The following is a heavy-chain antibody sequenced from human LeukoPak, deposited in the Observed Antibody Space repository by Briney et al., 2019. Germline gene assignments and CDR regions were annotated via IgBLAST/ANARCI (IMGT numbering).Heavy chain of an antibody. V-gene: IGHV3-74*03. J-gene: IGHJ6*02. D-gene: IGHD3-10*02. CDR1: GFTLNTYW. CDR3: TRDLRMDYYYVDYYYYGMDV. Sequence: GGSLRLSCAASGFTLNTYWMNWVRQAPGKGLVWVSRINSDGSSLTYADSVKGRFTVSRDNAKNTPYLQMNSLRAEDTAVYYCTRDLRMDYYYVDYYYYGMDVWGQGTTVTVSS. CDR2: INSDGSSL.